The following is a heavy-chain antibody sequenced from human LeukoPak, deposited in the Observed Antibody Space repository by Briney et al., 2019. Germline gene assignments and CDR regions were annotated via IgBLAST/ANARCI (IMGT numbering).Heavy chain of an antibody. Sequence: GGSLRLSCAASGFTFSSYSMNWVRQAPGKGLEWVSSISSSSSYIYYADSVKGRFTISRDNAKNSLYLQMNSLRAEDKAVYYCARLTVTTKGYYGMDVWGQGTTVTVSS. J-gene: IGHJ6*02. CDR2: ISSSSSYI. CDR1: GFTFSSYS. D-gene: IGHD4-17*01. CDR3: ARLTVTTKGYYGMDV. V-gene: IGHV3-21*01.